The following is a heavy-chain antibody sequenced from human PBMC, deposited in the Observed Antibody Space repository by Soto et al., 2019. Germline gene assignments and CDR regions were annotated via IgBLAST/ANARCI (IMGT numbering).Heavy chain of an antibody. Sequence: GGSLRLSCAASGFTFSSYSMNWVRQAPGKGLEWVSSISSSSSYIYYADSVKGRFTISRDNAKNSLYLQMNSLRAEDTAVYYCASKGYGDYVDWFDPWGQGTLVTVSS. J-gene: IGHJ5*02. V-gene: IGHV3-21*01. CDR1: GFTFSSYS. D-gene: IGHD4-17*01. CDR2: ISSSSSYI. CDR3: ASKGYGDYVDWFDP.